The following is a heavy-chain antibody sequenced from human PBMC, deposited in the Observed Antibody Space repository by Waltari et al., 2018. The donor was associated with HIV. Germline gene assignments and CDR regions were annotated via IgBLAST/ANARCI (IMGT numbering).Heavy chain of an antibody. CDR2: IWNDGSNK. CDR3: ARDSIRSSWTGGGVDY. J-gene: IGHJ4*02. CDR1: GFTFSSYG. V-gene: IGHV3-33*01. Sequence: QVQLVASGGGVVQPGRSLRLSCAASGFTFSSYGMHWVRQAPGKGLEWVAVIWNDGSNKYYADSVKGRFTISRDNSKNTLYLQMNSLRAEDTAVYYCARDSIRSSWTGGGVDYWGQGTLVTVSS. D-gene: IGHD6-13*01.